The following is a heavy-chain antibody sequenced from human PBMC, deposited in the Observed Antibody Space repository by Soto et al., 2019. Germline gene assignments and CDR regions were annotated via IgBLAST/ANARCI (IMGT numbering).Heavy chain of an antibody. J-gene: IGHJ6*02. CDR2: ISYDGSNK. CDR3: ARAVAGTPFDYYCYDMGV. Sequence: PGGSLRLSCAASGFTFSSYAMHWVRQAPGKGPEWAAVISYDGSNKYYADSVKGRFTISRDNIKNTLYLHMNSLGSEDTAVYYCARAVAGTPFDYYCYDMGVWGQGTTGTVAS. V-gene: IGHV3-30-3*01. D-gene: IGHD6-19*01. CDR1: GFTFSSYA.